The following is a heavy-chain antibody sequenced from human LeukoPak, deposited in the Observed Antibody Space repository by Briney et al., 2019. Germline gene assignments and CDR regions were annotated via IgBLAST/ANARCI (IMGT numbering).Heavy chain of an antibody. CDR3: ARDPSIAAPKYYMDV. V-gene: IGHV4-39*07. CDR2: IYYSGST. J-gene: IGHJ6*03. Sequence: SETLSLTCTVSGYSISSSSYYWGWIRQPPGKGLEWIGSIYYSGSTYYNPSLKSRVTISVDTSKNQFSLKLSSVTAADTAVYYCARDPSIAAPKYYMDVWGKGTTVTVSS. D-gene: IGHD6-6*01. CDR1: GYSISSSSYY.